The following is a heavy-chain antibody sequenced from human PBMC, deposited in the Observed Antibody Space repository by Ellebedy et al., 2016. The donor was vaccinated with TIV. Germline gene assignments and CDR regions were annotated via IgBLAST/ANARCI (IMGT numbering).Heavy chain of an antibody. CDR2: INPSGGAT. CDR1: GYRFTRYH. Sequence: AASVKVSCKSSGYRFTRYHIHWVRQAPGQGLEWMGIINPSGGATTYARRFQGRVTMTRDTSTSTVYMEMSRLRSEDTAVYYCARDPAYGSGTSSFDYWGQGTLVTVSS. V-gene: IGHV1-46*01. CDR3: ARDPAYGSGTSSFDY. D-gene: IGHD3-10*01. J-gene: IGHJ4*02.